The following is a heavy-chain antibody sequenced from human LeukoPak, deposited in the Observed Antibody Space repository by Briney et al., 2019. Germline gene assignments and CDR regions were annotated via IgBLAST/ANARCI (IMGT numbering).Heavy chain of an antibody. V-gene: IGHV4-39*07. CDR2: IYYSGST. CDR1: GGSISSNNYY. CDR3: ARAMVPRSGYYYYYMDV. Sequence: SETLSLTCTVSGGSISSNNYYWGWIRQPPGKGLEWIGTIYYSGSTYYNPSLKSRVTISVDTSKNQFSLKLSSVTAADTAVYYCARAMVPRSGYYYYYMDVWGKGTTVTVSS. D-gene: IGHD2-8*01. J-gene: IGHJ6*03.